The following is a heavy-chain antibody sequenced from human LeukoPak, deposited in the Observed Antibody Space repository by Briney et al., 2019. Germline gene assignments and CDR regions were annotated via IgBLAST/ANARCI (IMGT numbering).Heavy chain of an antibody. V-gene: IGHV4-59*11. CDR1: GGSTSSLY. CDR2: IFNGGTT. Sequence: SETLSLTCSVSGGSTSSLYWSWIRQPPEKGLEWIGYIFNGGTTRYNPSLNSRVTISVDTSKNQFSLILSSVTAADTAVYFCAGFRAANFENWGQGTLLTVSS. CDR3: AGFRAANFEN. J-gene: IGHJ4*02.